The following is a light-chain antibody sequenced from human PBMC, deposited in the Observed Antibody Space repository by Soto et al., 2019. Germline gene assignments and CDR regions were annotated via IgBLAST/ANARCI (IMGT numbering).Light chain of an antibody. CDR1: SSNFGAGYD. CDR3: QSYDSSLSGYV. V-gene: IGLV1-40*01. J-gene: IGLJ1*01. Sequence: QSVLTQPPSVSGAPGQRVTISCTGSSSNFGAGYDVHWYQQLPGTAPKLLIYGNGNRPSGVPDRFSGSKSGTSASLAITGLQAEDEADYYCQSYDSSLSGYVFGTGTKVTVL. CDR2: GNG.